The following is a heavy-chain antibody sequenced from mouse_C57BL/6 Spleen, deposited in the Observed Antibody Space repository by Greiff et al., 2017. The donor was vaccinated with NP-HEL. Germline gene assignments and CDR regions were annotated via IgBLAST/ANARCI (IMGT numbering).Heavy chain of an antibody. CDR2: IDPEDGDT. V-gene: IGHV14-1*01. CDR3: TTGGSSPSWFAY. D-gene: IGHD1-1*01. Sequence: EVQLQQSGAELVRPGASVKLSCTASGFNIKDYYMHWVKQRPEQGLEWIGRIDPEDGDTEYAPKFQGKATMIADTSSNTAYLQLSSLTSEDTAVYYCTTGGSSPSWFAYWGQGTLVTVSA. J-gene: IGHJ3*01. CDR1: GFNIKDYY.